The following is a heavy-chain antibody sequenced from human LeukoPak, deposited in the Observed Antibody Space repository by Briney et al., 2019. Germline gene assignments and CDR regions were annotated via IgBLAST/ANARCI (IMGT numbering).Heavy chain of an antibody. J-gene: IGHJ6*04. V-gene: IGHV1-18*04. CDR1: GYTFTSYG. CDR2: ISAYNGNT. CDR3: ARFKRVWFGELLLGYYYGMDV. Sequence: GASVKVSCKASGYTFTSYGISWVRQAPGQGLEWMGWISAYNGNTNYAQKLQGRVTMTTDTSTSTAYMELRSLRSDDTAVYYCARFKRVWFGELLLGYYYGMDVWGEGTTVTVSS. D-gene: IGHD3-10*01.